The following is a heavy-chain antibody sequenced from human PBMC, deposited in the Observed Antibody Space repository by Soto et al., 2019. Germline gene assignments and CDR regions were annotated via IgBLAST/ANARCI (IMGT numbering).Heavy chain of an antibody. CDR3: ARHYYDSSGYYYWYFDL. CDR1: GGSISSSSYY. D-gene: IGHD3-22*01. J-gene: IGHJ2*01. CDR2: IYYSGST. Sequence: PSETLSLTCTVSGGSISSSSYYWGWIRQPPGKGLEWIGSIYYSGSTYYNTSLKSRVTISVDTSKNQFSLKLSSVTAADTFVYYCARHYYDSSGYYYWYFDLWGRGTLVTVSS. V-gene: IGHV4-39*01.